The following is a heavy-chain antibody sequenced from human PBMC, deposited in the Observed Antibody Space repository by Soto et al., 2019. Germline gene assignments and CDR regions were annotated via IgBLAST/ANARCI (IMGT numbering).Heavy chain of an antibody. Sequence: PSETLSLTCAVYGGSFSGYYWSWIRQPPGKGLEWIGEINHSGSTNYNPSLKSRVTISVDTSKNQFSLKLSSVTAADTAVYYCARLTTRVSADYWGQGTLVTVS. J-gene: IGHJ4*02. V-gene: IGHV4-34*01. CDR1: GGSFSGYY. CDR2: INHSGST. D-gene: IGHD4-17*01. CDR3: ARLTTRVSADY.